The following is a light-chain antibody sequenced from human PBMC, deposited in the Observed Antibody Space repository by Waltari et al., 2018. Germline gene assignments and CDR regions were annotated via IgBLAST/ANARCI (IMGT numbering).Light chain of an antibody. CDR3: QQYSTYST. J-gene: IGKJ2*01. CDR1: QSISIW. CDR2: KAS. V-gene: IGKV1-5*03. Sequence: DIQMTQPPSTLSASEGDRVTIACRASQSISIWLAWYQQKPGKAPKLLIYKASTLESGVPSRFSGSGSGTEFTLTISSLQPDDLATYYCQQYSTYSTFGQETKLEIK.